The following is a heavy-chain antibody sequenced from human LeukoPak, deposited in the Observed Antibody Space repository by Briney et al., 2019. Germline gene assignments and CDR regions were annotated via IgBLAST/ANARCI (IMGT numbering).Heavy chain of an antibody. CDR3: AKDLDCSSTSCYPDY. V-gene: IGHV3-23*01. Sequence: PGGSLRLSCAASGFTFSSYAMSWVRQAPGKGLEWVSAISGSGGSTYYADSVKRRFTISRDNSKNTLYLQMNSLRAEDTAVYYCAKDLDCSSTSCYPDYWGQGTLVTVSS. CDR2: ISGSGGST. D-gene: IGHD2-2*01. CDR1: GFTFSSYA. J-gene: IGHJ4*02.